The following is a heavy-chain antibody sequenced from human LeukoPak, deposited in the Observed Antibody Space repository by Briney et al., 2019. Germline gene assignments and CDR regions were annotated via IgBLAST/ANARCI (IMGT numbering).Heavy chain of an antibody. D-gene: IGHD6-13*01. Sequence: GSLRLSCAASGFTFSSYAMHWVRQAPGKGLEWVAVISYDGSNKYYADSVKGRFTISRDNSKNTLYLQMNSLRAEDTAVYYCARDVIPFLGGSSSSWRLDYWGQGTLVTVSS. V-gene: IGHV3-30-3*01. CDR2: ISYDGSNK. CDR1: GFTFSSYA. J-gene: IGHJ4*02. CDR3: ARDVIPFLGGSSSSWRLDY.